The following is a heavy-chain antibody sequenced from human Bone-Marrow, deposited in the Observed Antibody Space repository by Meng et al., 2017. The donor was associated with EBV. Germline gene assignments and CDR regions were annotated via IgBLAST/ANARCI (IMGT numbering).Heavy chain of an antibody. CDR3: VHKKESTAFYFDY. CDR2: IYWDDDQ. V-gene: IGHV2-5*02. J-gene: IGHJ4*01. CDR1: GFSLSAVGVS. Sequence: PLKESCSPPGTPHKPPTLPCLFPGFSLSAVGVSVGWILPPPVKALEWLANIYWDDDQRYSPSLKSRLSITKDTSKNQVVLTMTNMDPVDTATYFCVHKKESTAFYFDYWGHGTLVTVSS.